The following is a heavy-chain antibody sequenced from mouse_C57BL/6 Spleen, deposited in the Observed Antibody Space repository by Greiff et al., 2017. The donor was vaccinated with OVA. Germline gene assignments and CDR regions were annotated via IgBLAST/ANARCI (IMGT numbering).Heavy chain of an antibody. CDR1: GYAFTNYL. D-gene: IGHD3-1*01. J-gene: IGHJ1*03. V-gene: IGHV1-54*01. CDR3: ARSGGNVWYFDV. CDR2: INPGSGGT. Sequence: QVQLQQSGAELVRPGTSVKVSCKASGYAFTNYLIEWVKQRPGQGLEWIGVINPGSGGTNYNEKFKGKATLTADKSSSTAYMQLSSLTSEDSAVYVCARSGGNVWYFDVWGTGTTVTVSS.